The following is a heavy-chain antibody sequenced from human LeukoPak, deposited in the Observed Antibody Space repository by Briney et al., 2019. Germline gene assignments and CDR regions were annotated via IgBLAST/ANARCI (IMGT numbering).Heavy chain of an antibody. D-gene: IGHD1-26*01. V-gene: IGHV4-59*11. J-gene: IGHJ4*02. CDR1: GGSISSHY. CDR3: ARRKLVGASPFDY. Sequence: SETLSLTCTVSGGSISSHYWSWNRQPPGKGLEWIGYIYYSGSTNYNPSLKSRVTISVDTSKNQFSLKLSSVTAADTAVYYCARRKLVGASPFDYWGQGTLVTVSS. CDR2: IYYSGST.